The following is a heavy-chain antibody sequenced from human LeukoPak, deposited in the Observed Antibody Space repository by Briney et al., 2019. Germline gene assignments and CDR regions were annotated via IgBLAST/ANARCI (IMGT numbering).Heavy chain of an antibody. CDR2: ISWNSGSI. D-gene: IGHD3-9*01. CDR3: AKGGTGYYKYNWFDP. CDR1: GFTFDDYA. J-gene: IGHJ5*02. Sequence: GRSLRLSCAASGFTFDDYAMHWVRQAPGKGLEWVSGISWNSGSIGYADSVKGRFTISRDNAKNFLYLQMNSLRAEDTALYYCAKGGTGYYKYNWFDPWGQGTLVTVSS. V-gene: IGHV3-9*01.